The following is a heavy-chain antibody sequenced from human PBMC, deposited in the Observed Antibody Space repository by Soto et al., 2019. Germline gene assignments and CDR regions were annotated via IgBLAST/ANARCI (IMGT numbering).Heavy chain of an antibody. V-gene: IGHV4-39*01. D-gene: IGHD6-6*01. Sequence: PSETLSLTCTVSGGSISNSNYYWGWIRQPPGKGLEWIGSIYYTGNTYYNPSLKSRVTISVDTSKNQFSLKLGSVTASDTAVYFSARYGSSIEFPAHLRESTWG. CDR2: IYYTGNT. CDR3: ARYGSSIEFPAHLREST. J-gene: IGHJ5*01. CDR1: GGSISNSNYY.